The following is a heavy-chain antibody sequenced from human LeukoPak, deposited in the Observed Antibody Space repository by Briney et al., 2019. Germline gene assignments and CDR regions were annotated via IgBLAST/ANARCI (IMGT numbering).Heavy chain of an antibody. CDR3: ARVITIRGFIFDY. V-gene: IGHV4-59*01. CDR2: IYYSGST. Sequence: SEMLSLTCTVSGGSFNSYYWSWIRQPPGKGLEWIGYIYYSGSTNYNPSLKSRVTISVDTSKNQFSLHLNSVTAADTAVYYCARVITIRGFIFDYWGQGTLVTVSS. J-gene: IGHJ4*02. CDR1: GGSFNSYY. D-gene: IGHD3-16*01.